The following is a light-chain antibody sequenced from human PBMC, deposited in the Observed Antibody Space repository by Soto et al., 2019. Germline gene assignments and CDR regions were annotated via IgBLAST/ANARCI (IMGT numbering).Light chain of an antibody. V-gene: IGLV8-61*01. CDR2: NTD. Sequence: QTVVTQEPSLSVSPGGTGTLTCGLTSGSVSSTSYPSWYQQTPGQPPRTLIYNTDTRSSGVPDRFSGSILGNKAALTITGAQADDECDYYCVLYLGSGISVFGGGTKLTVL. CDR1: SGSVSSTSY. CDR3: VLYLGSGISV. J-gene: IGLJ3*02.